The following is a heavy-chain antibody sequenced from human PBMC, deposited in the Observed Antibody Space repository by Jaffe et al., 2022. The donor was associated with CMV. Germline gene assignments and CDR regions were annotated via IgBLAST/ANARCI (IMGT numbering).Heavy chain of an antibody. J-gene: IGHJ3*02. CDR2: IYYSGST. CDR3: AYRLPNDYGDYEGAFDI. CDR1: GGSISSSSYY. Sequence: QLQLQESGPGLVKPSETLSLTCTVSGGSISSSSYYWGWIRQPPGKGLEWIGSIYYSGSTYYNPSLKSRVTISVDTSKNQFSLKLSSVTAADTAVYYCAYRLPNDYGDYEGAFDIWGQGTMVTVSS. D-gene: IGHD4-17*01. V-gene: IGHV4-39*01.